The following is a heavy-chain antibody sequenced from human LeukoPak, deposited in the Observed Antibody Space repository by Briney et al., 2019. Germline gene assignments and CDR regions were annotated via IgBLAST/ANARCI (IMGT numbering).Heavy chain of an antibody. Sequence: TGGSLRLSCAASGFTFSSYAMSWVRQAPGKGLEWVSGISGSGGSTYYADSVKGRFTISRDNSKNTLYLQMNSLRAEDTAVYYCAKDVRPLPLEYFQHWGQGTLVTVSS. V-gene: IGHV3-23*01. CDR3: AKDVRPLPLEYFQH. D-gene: IGHD6-6*01. J-gene: IGHJ1*01. CDR1: GFTFSSYA. CDR2: ISGSGGST.